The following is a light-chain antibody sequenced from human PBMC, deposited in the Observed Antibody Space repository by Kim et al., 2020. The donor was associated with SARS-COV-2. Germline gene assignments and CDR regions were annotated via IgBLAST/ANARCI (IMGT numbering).Light chain of an antibody. CDR2: DAS. CDR1: QSVSSY. CDR3: QQRSNWPPKIT. J-gene: IGKJ5*01. Sequence: PGERVTLSCRASQSVSSYLAWYQQKPGQAPRLLIYDASNRATGIPARFSGSGSGTDFTLTISSLEPEDFAVYYCQQRSNWPPKITFGQGTRLEIK. V-gene: IGKV3-11*01.